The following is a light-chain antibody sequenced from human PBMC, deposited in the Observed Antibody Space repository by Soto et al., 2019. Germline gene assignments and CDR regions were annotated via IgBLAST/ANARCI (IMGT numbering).Light chain of an antibody. J-gene: IGKJ4*01. V-gene: IGKV4-1*01. Sequence: DIVMIQSPDTLAVSLGERATINCKSSQSVLYSSNNKNYLAWYQQKPGQPPKLLIYWASTRESGVPDRFSGSGSGTDVTLTITSLQAEDVAVYYCQQYLSTPLSFGGGTKVEVK. CDR2: WAS. CDR3: QQYLSTPLS. CDR1: QSVLYSSNNKNY.